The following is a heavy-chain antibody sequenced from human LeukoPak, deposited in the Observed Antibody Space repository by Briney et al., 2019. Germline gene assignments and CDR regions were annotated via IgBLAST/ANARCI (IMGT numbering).Heavy chain of an antibody. D-gene: IGHD5-24*01. V-gene: IGHV3-9*01. J-gene: IGHJ4*02. CDR1: GFTFDDYA. CDR3: AKAARGEMATMSLQFDY. Sequence: PGRSLRLSCVASGFTFDDYAMHWVRQAPGKGLEWVSGISWNSGSIGYADSVKGRFTISRDNAKNSLYLQMNSLRAEDTALYYCAKAARGEMATMSLQFDYWGQGTLVTVSS. CDR2: ISWNSGSI.